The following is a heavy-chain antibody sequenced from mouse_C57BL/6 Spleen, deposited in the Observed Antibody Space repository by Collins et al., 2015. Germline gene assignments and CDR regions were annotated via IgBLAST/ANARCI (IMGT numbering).Heavy chain of an antibody. Sequence: EVQLQQSGPELVKPGASVKISCKASGYTFTDYYMNWVKQSHGKSLEWIGDINPNNGGTSYNQKFKGKATLTVDKSSSTAYMELRSLTSEDSAVYYCARYYGNYVFAYWGQGTLVTVSA. CDR1: GYTFTDYY. CDR2: INPNNGGT. D-gene: IGHD2-1*01. CDR3: ARYYGNYVFAY. J-gene: IGHJ3*01. V-gene: IGHV1-26*01.